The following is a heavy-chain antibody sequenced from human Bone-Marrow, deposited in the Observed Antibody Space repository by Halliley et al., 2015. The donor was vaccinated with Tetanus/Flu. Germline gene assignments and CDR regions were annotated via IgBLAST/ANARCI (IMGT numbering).Heavy chain of an antibody. J-gene: IGHJ4*02. V-gene: IGHV4-61*01. CDR3: ARLTSFYDFFDF. CDR2: IYYSGRT. Sequence: LRLSCSVSGGSVSSGSYYWNWIRQPPGKGLEWIGNIYYSGRTNNNPSLKNRVTISVDTSKHQFSLKLNSVTASDTAIYYCARLTSFYDFFDFWGQGILVPVSS. CDR1: GGSVSSGSYY. D-gene: IGHD3-3*01.